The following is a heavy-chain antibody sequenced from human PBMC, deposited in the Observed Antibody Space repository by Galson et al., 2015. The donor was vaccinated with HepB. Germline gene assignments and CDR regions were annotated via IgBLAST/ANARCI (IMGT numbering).Heavy chain of an antibody. V-gene: IGHV1-18*04. D-gene: IGHD4/OR15-4a*01. J-gene: IGHJ4*02. CDR3: ARDRDYRFDY. CDR1: GYTFTSNG. Sequence: SVKVSRKVSGYTFTSNGISRVRHTPTQGLEWLGWNSAYGGNKKYAQKYQGRITLTRDTSTSTAYVELRSLRSDDTAVYYCARDRDYRFDYWGQGTLVTVSS. CDR2: NSAYGGNK.